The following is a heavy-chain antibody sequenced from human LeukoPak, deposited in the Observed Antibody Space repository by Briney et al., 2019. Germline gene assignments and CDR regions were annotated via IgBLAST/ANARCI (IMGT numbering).Heavy chain of an antibody. CDR2: IYSGGST. J-gene: IGHJ3*02. CDR3: TRDRGFYDYVWGSYRPDAFDI. CDR1: GFTVSSNY. D-gene: IGHD3-16*02. Sequence: PGGSLRLSCAASGFTVSSNYMSWVRQAPGKGLGWVSVIYSGGSTYYADSVKGRFTISRDNSKNTLYLQMNSLRAEDTAVYYCTRDRGFYDYVWGSYRPDAFDIWGQGTMVTVSS. V-gene: IGHV3-66*01.